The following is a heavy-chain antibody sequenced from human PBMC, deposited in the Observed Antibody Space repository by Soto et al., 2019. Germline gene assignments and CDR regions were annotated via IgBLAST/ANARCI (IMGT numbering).Heavy chain of an antibody. CDR1: GGTFSSYT. CDR2: IIPILGIA. D-gene: IGHD2-15*01. Sequence: QVQLVQSGAEVKKPGSSVKVSCKASGGTFSSYTIRWVRQAPGQGLEWMGRIIPILGIANYAKKFQCRVTSTADKHTSTAYMELSSLRSEDTAVYYCARVPGSGGSCSFLSYYGMDVWGQGTTVTVSS. V-gene: IGHV1-69*02. CDR3: ARVPGSGGSCSFLSYYGMDV. J-gene: IGHJ6*02.